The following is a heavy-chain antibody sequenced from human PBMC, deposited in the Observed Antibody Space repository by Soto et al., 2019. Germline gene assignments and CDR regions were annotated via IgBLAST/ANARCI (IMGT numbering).Heavy chain of an antibody. J-gene: IGHJ5*02. CDR3: ARPSGGPIRSWFDP. CDR1: GYTLTELS. V-gene: IGHV1-24*01. D-gene: IGHD3-10*01. Sequence: ASVKVSCKVSGYTLTELSMHWVRQAPGKGLEWMGGFDPEDGETIYAQKFQGRVTMTEDTSTDTAYMELSSLRSEDTAVYYCARPSGGPIRSWFDPWGQGTLVTVSS. CDR2: FDPEDGET.